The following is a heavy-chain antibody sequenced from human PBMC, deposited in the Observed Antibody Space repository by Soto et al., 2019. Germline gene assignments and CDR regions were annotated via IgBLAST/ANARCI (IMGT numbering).Heavy chain of an antibody. D-gene: IGHD3-10*01. Sequence: PSETLSLTCTVSGGSISSYYWSWIRQPPGKGLEWIGYIYFTGNSDYNPSLRSRVTMSVDTSKNQFSLKLSSVTAADTALYYCGKKGFGANTGPGGVWGQGTPVPLPS. J-gene: IGHJ6*01. CDR3: GKKGFGANTGPGGV. CDR1: GGSISSYY. CDR2: IYFTGNS. V-gene: IGHV4-59*08.